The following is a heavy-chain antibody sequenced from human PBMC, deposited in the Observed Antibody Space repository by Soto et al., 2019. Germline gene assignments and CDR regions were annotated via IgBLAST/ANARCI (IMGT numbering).Heavy chain of an antibody. CDR3: ARGNIVVVVGAWPPLAYNWFDP. CDR1: GGSFSGYY. Sequence: PSETLSLTCAVYGGSFSGYYWSWIRQPPGKGLEWIGEINHSGSTNYNPSLKSRVTISVDTSKNQFSLKLSSVTAADTAVYYCARGNIVVVVGAWPPLAYNWFDPWGQGTLVTVSS. J-gene: IGHJ5*02. V-gene: IGHV4-34*01. CDR2: INHSGST. D-gene: IGHD2-15*01.